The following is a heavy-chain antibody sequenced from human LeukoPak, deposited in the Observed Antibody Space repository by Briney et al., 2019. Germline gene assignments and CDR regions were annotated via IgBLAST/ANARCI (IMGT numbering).Heavy chain of an antibody. J-gene: IGHJ4*02. Sequence: SSETLSLTCAVYGGSFSSYYWGWIRQPPGKGLEWIGNMYYSGSTYYNPSLKSRVTISVDTSNNQFSLKLSSVTAADTAVYYCARSLHISAPFDVWGQGTLVTVSS. D-gene: IGHD2-21*01. CDR2: MYYSGST. CDR1: GGSFSSYY. V-gene: IGHV4-39*01. CDR3: ARSLHISAPFDV.